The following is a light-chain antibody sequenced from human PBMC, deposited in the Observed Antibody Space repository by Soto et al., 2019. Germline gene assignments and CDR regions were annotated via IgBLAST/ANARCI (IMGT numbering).Light chain of an antibody. Sequence: QSALTQPASVSGSPGQSITISCAGTSSDIGGYNYVSWYQQHPGKAPKLMISEVNNRPSGVSSRFSGSKSGNTASLTISGLQIEDEADYFCTSFTSTSTVIFGGGTKVTVL. CDR2: EVN. J-gene: IGLJ2*01. CDR3: TSFTSTSTVI. V-gene: IGLV2-14*01. CDR1: SSDIGGYNY.